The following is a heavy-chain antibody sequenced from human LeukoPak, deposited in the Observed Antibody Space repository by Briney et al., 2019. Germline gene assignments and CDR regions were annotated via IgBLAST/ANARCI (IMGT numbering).Heavy chain of an antibody. Sequence: GGSRRLSCAASGFTFSSYSMNWVRQAPGKGLEWVSSISSSSSYIYYADSVKGRFTISRDNAKNSLYLQMNSLRAEDTAVYYCARVGIAVADPEEVDYWGQGTLVTVSS. V-gene: IGHV3-21*01. CDR3: ARVGIAVADPEEVDY. CDR1: GFTFSSYS. J-gene: IGHJ4*02. CDR2: ISSSSSYI. D-gene: IGHD6-19*01.